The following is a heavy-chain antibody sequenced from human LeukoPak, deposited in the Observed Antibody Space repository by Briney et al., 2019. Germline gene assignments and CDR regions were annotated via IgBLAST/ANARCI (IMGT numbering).Heavy chain of an antibody. D-gene: IGHD3-16*01. Sequence: GGSLRLSCAASGFTFSSYWMSWVRQAPGKGLEWVANIKQDGIEKDYVDSVKGRLTISRDNAKNSLFLQMNSLRAEDTAMYYCVREGGDYWGQGILVTVSS. CDR3: VREGGDY. J-gene: IGHJ4*02. CDR1: GFTFSSYW. V-gene: IGHV3-7*01. CDR2: IKQDGIEK.